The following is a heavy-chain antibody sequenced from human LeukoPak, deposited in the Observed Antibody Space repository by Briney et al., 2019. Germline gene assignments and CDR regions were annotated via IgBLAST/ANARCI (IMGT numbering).Heavy chain of an antibody. J-gene: IGHJ5*02. D-gene: IGHD5-12*01. CDR3: TTLPHLWLRSTHLPTIRFDP. Sequence: GGSLRLSCAASGFTFSNAWMSWVRQAPGKGLEWVGRIKSKTDGGTTDYAAPVKGRFTISRGDSKNTLYLQMNSLKTEDTAVYYCTTLPHLWLRSTHLPTIRFDPWGQGTLVTVSS. V-gene: IGHV3-15*01. CDR1: GFTFSNAW. CDR2: IKSKTDGGTT.